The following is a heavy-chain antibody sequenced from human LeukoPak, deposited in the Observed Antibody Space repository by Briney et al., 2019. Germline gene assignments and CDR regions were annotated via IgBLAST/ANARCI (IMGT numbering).Heavy chain of an antibody. CDR2: ISGSGDRT. J-gene: IGHJ3*02. Sequence: GGSLILSCAASGITASSYAMTWVRQAPGKGLEWVSSISGSGDRTMYADSVKGRFTISRDNFKNTLYLQMNSLRAEDTAVYHCAKDPNGDYIGAFDMWGQGTMVAVSS. CDR1: GITASSYA. D-gene: IGHD4-17*01. V-gene: IGHV3-23*01. CDR3: AKDPNGDYIGAFDM.